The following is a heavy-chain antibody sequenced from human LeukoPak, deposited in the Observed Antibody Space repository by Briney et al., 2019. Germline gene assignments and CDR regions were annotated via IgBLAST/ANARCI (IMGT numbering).Heavy chain of an antibody. V-gene: IGHV5-51*01. J-gene: IGHJ4*02. Sequence: GESLKISCQGSGYSFANYWIVWVRQMPGQGLEYMGIIHPGDSNTKYSPSFEGQVIISVDKSISTAYLQWSSLKASDSAIYYCARRRGDTVAGPDYWGQGTLVTVSS. CDR2: IHPGDSNT. CDR1: GYSFANYW. CDR3: ARRRGDTVAGPDY. D-gene: IGHD6-19*01.